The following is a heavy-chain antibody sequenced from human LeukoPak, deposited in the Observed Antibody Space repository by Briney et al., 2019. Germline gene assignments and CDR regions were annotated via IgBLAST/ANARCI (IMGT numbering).Heavy chain of an antibody. J-gene: IGHJ1*01. V-gene: IGHV3-23*01. CDR3: AKDDDWGRFNH. Sequence: PGGSLRLSCAASGFIFGSYGMSWVRQAPGEGLEWISSITGSTYSTYYADSVRGRFTISRDNSKNTLYLQMNSLRAEDTAMYYCAKDDDWGRFNHWGQGTLVTVSS. CDR2: ITGSTYST. CDR1: GFIFGSYG. D-gene: IGHD3-16*01.